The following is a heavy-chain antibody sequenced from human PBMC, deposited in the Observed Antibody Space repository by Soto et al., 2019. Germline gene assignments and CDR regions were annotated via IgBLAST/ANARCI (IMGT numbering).Heavy chain of an antibody. CDR2: TYYRSRWYN. J-gene: IGHJ6*03. V-gene: IGHV6-1*01. Sequence: SQTLSLTCAISGDSVSSNSAAWNWIRLSPSRGLEWLARTYYRSRWYNDYAVSVRSRITVNPDTSKNQFSLQLTSVTPDDTAVYYCAGTTSHQWYYMDVWGKGTTLTVSS. D-gene: IGHD1-7*01. CDR1: GDSVSSNSAA. CDR3: AGTTSHQWYYMDV.